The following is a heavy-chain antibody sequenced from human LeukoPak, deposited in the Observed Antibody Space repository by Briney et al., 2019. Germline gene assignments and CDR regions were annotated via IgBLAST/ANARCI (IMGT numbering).Heavy chain of an antibody. D-gene: IGHD2-15*01. CDR1: GYTFTSYG. CDR2: ISAYNGNT. Sequence: ASVKASCKASGYTFTSYGISWVRQAPGQGLEWMGWISAYNGNTNYAQKLQGRVTMTTDTSTSTAYMELRSLRSDDTAVYYCASTPDCSGGSCYFDYWGQGTLVIVSS. V-gene: IGHV1-18*01. CDR3: ASTPDCSGGSCYFDY. J-gene: IGHJ4*02.